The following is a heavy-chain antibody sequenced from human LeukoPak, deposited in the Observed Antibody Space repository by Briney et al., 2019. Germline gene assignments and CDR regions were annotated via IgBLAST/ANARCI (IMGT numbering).Heavy chain of an antibody. D-gene: IGHD6-19*01. CDR3: AGYSSGWSSGGGY. CDR1: GRSISSLTYY. Sequence: PSETLSLTCTVSGRSISSLTYYWGWIRQPPGRGLEWFASIYYSGTTYYSPSLKSRVTISVNRSNNQFSLRLTSVTAADTAVYFCAGYSSGWSSGGGYWGQGTLVTVSS. CDR2: IYYSGTT. V-gene: IGHV4-39*01. J-gene: IGHJ4*02.